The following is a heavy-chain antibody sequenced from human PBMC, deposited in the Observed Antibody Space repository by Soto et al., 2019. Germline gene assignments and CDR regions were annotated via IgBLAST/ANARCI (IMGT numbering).Heavy chain of an antibody. Sequence: ASVKVSCKASGGTFSSYAISWVRQAPGQGLEWMGGIIPIFGTANYAQKFQGRVTITADESTSTAYMELSSLRSEDTAVYYCARTXRRYCTNGVCYTNYFDYWGQGTLVTVSS. V-gene: IGHV1-69*13. CDR1: GGTFSSYA. J-gene: IGHJ4*02. CDR2: IIPIFGTA. CDR3: ARTXRRYCTNGVCYTNYFDY. D-gene: IGHD2-8*01.